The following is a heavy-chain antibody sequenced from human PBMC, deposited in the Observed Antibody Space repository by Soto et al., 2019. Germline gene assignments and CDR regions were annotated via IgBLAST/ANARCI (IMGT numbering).Heavy chain of an antibody. CDR2: INPSGGST. V-gene: IGHV1-46*03. D-gene: IGHD3-22*01. J-gene: IGHJ4*02. CDR1: GYTFTSYY. CDR3: ARASRSSGYYLYPVDY. Sequence: ASVKVSCKASGYTFTSYYMHWVRQAPGQGLEWMGIINPSGGSTSYAQKFQGRVTMTRDTSTSAVYMELSSLRSEDTAVYYCARASRSSGYYLYPVDYWGQGTLVTVSS.